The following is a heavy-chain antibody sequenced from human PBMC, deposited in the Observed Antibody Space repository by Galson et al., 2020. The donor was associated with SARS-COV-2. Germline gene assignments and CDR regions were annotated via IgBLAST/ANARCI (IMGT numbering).Heavy chain of an antibody. Sequence: GGSLRLSCAASGFTLSGSDMHWVRQASGKGLEWVGRIRSKANSYATEYVASVRGRFTISRDDSKNTAYLQMNSLKTEDSAVYYCTRQGQREVDDFDYWGQGTLVTVSS. CDR3: TRQGQREVDDFDY. J-gene: IGHJ4*02. D-gene: IGHD6-25*01. V-gene: IGHV3-73*01. CDR2: IRSKANSYAT. CDR1: GFTLSGSD.